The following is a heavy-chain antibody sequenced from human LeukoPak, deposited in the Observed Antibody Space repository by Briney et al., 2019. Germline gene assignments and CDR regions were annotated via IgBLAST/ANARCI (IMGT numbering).Heavy chain of an antibody. CDR2: IYYSGST. CDR1: GGSISSYY. D-gene: IGHD5-12*01. J-gene: IGHJ6*02. V-gene: IGHV4-59*01. CDR3: ARFAGADDYPYYYYGMDV. Sequence: SETLSLTCTVSGGSISSYYWSWIRQPPGKGLEWIGYIYYSGSTNYNPSLKSRVTISVDTSKNQFSLKLSSVTAADPAVYYCARFAGADDYPYYYYGMDVWGQGTTVTVSS.